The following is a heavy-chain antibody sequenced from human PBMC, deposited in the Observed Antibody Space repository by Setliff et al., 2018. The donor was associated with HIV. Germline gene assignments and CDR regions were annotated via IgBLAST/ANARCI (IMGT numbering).Heavy chain of an antibody. CDR1: GYTFITYY. Sequence: GASVKVSCKASGYTFITYYMHWVRQAPGQRLEWMGIINPSGGSTNYAQKFQGRVTMTRDTSTSTVYMELSSLRSEDTAVYYFARDHMSVGAWVGATSRGLFQHWGQGTLVTVSS. J-gene: IGHJ1*01. V-gene: IGHV1-46*01. CDR2: INPSGGST. D-gene: IGHD1-26*01. CDR3: ARDHMSVGAWVGATSRGLFQH.